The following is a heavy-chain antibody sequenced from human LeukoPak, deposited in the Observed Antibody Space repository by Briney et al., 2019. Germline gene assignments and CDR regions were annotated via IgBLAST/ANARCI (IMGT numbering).Heavy chain of an antibody. CDR2: IYTSGST. CDR1: GGPISSYY. D-gene: IGHD5-18*01. Sequence: SETLSLTCTVSGGPISSYYWSWIRQPPGKGLEWIGYIYTSGSTNYNPSLKSRVTISVDTSKNQFSLKLSSVTAADTAVYYCARQGTQYSYGYNWFDPWGQGTLVTVSS. V-gene: IGHV4-4*09. CDR3: ARQGTQYSYGYNWFDP. J-gene: IGHJ5*02.